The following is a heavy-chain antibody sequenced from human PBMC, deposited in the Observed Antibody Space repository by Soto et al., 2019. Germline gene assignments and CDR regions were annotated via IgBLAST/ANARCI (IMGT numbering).Heavy chain of an antibody. V-gene: IGHV2-5*02. Sequence: QITLKESGPPVVNPTETLTLTCTFSGFSLTTSGVGVGWVRQSPGKAPEWLALIYWDDDKRYSTSLKSRLTNTKDNSKNQLVQTMANVDPADTATYYCAHRVLRTVFGLVTTTAIYFDFWGQGTPVVVSS. J-gene: IGHJ4*02. CDR1: GFSLTTSGVG. CDR2: IYWDDDK. CDR3: AHRVLRTVFGLVTTTAIYFDF. D-gene: IGHD3-3*01.